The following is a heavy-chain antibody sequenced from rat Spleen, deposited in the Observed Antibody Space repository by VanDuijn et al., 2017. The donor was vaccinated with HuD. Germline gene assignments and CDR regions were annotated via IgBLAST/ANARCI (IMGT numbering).Heavy chain of an antibody. CDR2: ISTGGGNT. D-gene: IGHD1-4*01. V-gene: IGHV5S23*01. CDR1: GFTFSNYD. Sequence: EVQLVESGGGLVQPGRSLKLSCAASGFTFSNYDMAWVRQAPTKGLEWVASISTGGGNTYYRDSVKGRFTISRDNAKSTLYLQMDSLRSEDTATYYCARHNTGIPTGNWFAYWGQGTLVTVSS. J-gene: IGHJ3*01. CDR3: ARHNTGIPTGNWFAY.